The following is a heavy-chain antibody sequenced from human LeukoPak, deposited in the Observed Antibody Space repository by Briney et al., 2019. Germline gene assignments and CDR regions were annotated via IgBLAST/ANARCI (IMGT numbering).Heavy chain of an antibody. D-gene: IGHD3-22*01. J-gene: IGHJ4*02. CDR2: ISGDGSST. V-gene: IGHV3-74*01. Sequence: PGGSLRLSCAASGFTFSSYWMHWVRQAPGKGLVWVSRISGDGSSTNYAGSVKGRLTISRDNAKNTLYLQMNSLRAEDTAIYYCARGGARSYSAFDYWGQGSLVTVSS. CDR1: GFTFSSYW. CDR3: ARGGARSYSAFDY.